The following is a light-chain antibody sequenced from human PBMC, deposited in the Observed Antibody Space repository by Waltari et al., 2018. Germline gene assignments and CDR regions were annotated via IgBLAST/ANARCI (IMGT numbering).Light chain of an antibody. Sequence: DIQMTQSPASLAASLGDRVTITCRPSQSVTTSLNWYQQKSGEPPKLLISAASSFQSGVPSRFSGSGSGTDFTLTITPLQPEDVATYFCQQSHSPPFTFGPGTKV. CDR1: QSVTTS. J-gene: IGKJ3*01. V-gene: IGKV1-39*01. CDR2: AAS. CDR3: QQSHSPPFT.